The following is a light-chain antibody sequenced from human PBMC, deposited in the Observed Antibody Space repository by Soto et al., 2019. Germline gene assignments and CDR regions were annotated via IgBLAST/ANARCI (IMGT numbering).Light chain of an antibody. CDR3: QQYGSSPGT. J-gene: IGKJ1*01. CDR2: DAS. CDR1: QTVRNNY. V-gene: IGKV3-20*01. Sequence: VLTQSKSTLSFSPGERAIPSCMASQTVRNNYLAWYQQKPGQAPRLLIYDASSRATGIPDRFSGGGSGTDFTLTISRLEPEDFAVYYCQQYGSSPGTFGQRSNVDIK.